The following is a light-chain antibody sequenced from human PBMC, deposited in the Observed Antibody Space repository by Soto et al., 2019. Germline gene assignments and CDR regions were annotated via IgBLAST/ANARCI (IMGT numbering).Light chain of an antibody. CDR3: QQSSNWPPEIT. CDR1: QSVPPN. J-gene: IGKJ5*01. Sequence: EIVLTQSPASLSLSPGERATLSCRASQSVPPNLAWYQQRPGQAPRLLIYDASSRATGIPDRFSGSGSGTDFILTISSLLPEDFAVYYCQQSSNWPPEITVGQGTRLEIK. V-gene: IGKV3-11*01. CDR2: DAS.